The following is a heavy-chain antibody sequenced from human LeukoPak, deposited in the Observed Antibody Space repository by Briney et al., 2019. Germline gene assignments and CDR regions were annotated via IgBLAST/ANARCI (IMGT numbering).Heavy chain of an antibody. J-gene: IGHJ4*02. D-gene: IGHD6-13*01. CDR1: GFTFISYA. Sequence: AGGSLRLSCAASGFTFISYAMSWVRQAPGKGLEWVSVISGSGDSAYYADSVKGRFTISRDNSKNTLYVQMNSLRAEDTAVYYCASRPGGTFGPHDYWGQGTLVTVSS. CDR3: ASRPGGTFGPHDY. V-gene: IGHV3-23*01. CDR2: ISGSGDSA.